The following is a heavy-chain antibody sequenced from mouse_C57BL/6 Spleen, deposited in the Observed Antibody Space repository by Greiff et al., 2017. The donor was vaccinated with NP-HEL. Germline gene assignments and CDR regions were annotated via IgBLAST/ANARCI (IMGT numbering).Heavy chain of an antibody. CDR1: GFNIKDDY. CDR3: TRTVVAPYWYFDV. CDR2: IDPENGDT. V-gene: IGHV14-4*01. J-gene: IGHJ1*03. D-gene: IGHD1-1*01. Sequence: VQLQQSGAELVRPGASVKLSCTASGFNIKDDYMHWVKQRPEQGLEWIGWIDPENGDTEYASKFQGKATITADTSSNTAYLQLSSLTSEDTAVYYCTRTVVAPYWYFDVWGTGTTVTVSS.